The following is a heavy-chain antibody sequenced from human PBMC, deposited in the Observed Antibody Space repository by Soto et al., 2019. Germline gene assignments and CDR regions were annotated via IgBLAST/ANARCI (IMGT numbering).Heavy chain of an antibody. J-gene: IGHJ5*02. D-gene: IGHD3-10*01. CDR3: ARGPEPSVLLWFGEDNRFDP. CDR1: GYTFTGYY. CDR2: INPSSGGT. V-gene: IGHV1-2*04. Sequence: ASVKVSCKASGYTFTGYYMHWVRQAPGQGLEWMGWINPSSGGTNYAQKFQGWVTMTRDTSISTAYMELSRLRSDDTAVYYCARGPEPSVLLWFGEDNRFDPWGQGTLVTVSS.